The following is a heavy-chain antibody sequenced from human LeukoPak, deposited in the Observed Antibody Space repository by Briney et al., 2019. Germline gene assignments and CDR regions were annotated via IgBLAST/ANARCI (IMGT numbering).Heavy chain of an antibody. V-gene: IGHV4-59*01. J-gene: IGHJ4*02. CDR3: ARDADYGDYFDY. Sequence: SETLSLTCTVSGDSISSYYWSWIRQPPGKGLEWIGYIYYSGSTNYNPSLKSRVTMSVDTSKNQFSLKLSSVTAADTAVYYCARDADYGDYFDYWGQGTLVTVSS. CDR1: GDSISSYY. CDR2: IYYSGST. D-gene: IGHD4-17*01.